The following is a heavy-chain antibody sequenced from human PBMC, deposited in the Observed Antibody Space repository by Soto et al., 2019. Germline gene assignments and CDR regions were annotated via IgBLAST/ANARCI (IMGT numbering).Heavy chain of an antibody. D-gene: IGHD5-12*01. CDR2: IYHSGST. J-gene: IGHJ4*02. V-gene: IGHV4-30-2*01. CDR1: GCSISSGGYS. Sequence: QLQLQESGSGLVKPSQTLSLTCAVSGCSISSGGYSWSWIRQPPGKGLEWIGYIYHSGSTYYNPSLKSRVTISADRSKNQFSLKLISVTAADTAVYYCAAGGGLPRYYWGQGTLVTVSS. CDR3: AAGGGLPRYY.